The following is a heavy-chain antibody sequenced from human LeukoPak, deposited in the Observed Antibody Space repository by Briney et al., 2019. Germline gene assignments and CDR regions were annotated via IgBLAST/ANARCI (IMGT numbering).Heavy chain of an antibody. Sequence: PGGSLRLSCAASGFTFSLYAMNWVRQAPGKGLEWVSSVRGGRDNTYYAGSVKGRFTISRDNSRNTLYLQMNSLKTEDTAVYYCTTGIWYRRDYWGQGTLVTVSS. CDR2: VRGGRDNT. CDR1: GFTFSLYA. V-gene: IGHV3-23*01. CDR3: TTGIWYRRDY. D-gene: IGHD1-26*01. J-gene: IGHJ4*02.